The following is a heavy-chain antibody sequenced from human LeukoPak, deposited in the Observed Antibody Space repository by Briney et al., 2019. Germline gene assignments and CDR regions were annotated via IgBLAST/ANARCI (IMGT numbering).Heavy chain of an antibody. D-gene: IGHD6-6*01. CDR1: GYSISTGYY. J-gene: IGHJ4*02. CDR3: ARTLAPVLGDQIDY. Sequence: PSETLSLTCTVSGYSISTGYYWDWIRQPPGKGLEWIGSIYYSGSTYYNPSLKSRVTISVDTSKNQFSLKLSSVTAADTAVYYCARTLAPVLGDQIDYWGQGTLVTVSS. V-gene: IGHV4-38-2*02. CDR2: IYYSGST.